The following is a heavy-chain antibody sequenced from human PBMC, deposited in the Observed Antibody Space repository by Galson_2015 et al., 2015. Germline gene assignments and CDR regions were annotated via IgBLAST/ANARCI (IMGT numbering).Heavy chain of an antibody. D-gene: IGHD4-17*01. CDR3: ARVNYGDSNFDY. J-gene: IGHJ4*02. CDR1: GYSISSGYY. CDR2: IYHSGST. V-gene: IGHV4-38-2*02. Sequence: LSLTCTVSGYSISSGYYWGWIRQPPGKGLEWIGSIYHSGSTYYNPSLKSRVTISVDTSKNQFSLKLSSVTAADTAVYYCARVNYGDSNFDYWGQGTLVTVSS.